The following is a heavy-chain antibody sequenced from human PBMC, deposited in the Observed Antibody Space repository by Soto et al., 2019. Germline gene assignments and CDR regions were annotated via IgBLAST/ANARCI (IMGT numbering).Heavy chain of an antibody. J-gene: IGHJ4*02. Sequence: PSETLSLTCTVSGGSISSSSYYWGWIRQPPGKGLEWIGSIYYSGSTYYNPSLKSRVTISVDTSKNQFSLKLSSVTAADTAVYYCARLRQLVTFDYWGQGTLVTVSS. V-gene: IGHV4-39*01. CDR1: GGSISSSSYY. CDR3: ARLRQLVTFDY. D-gene: IGHD6-6*01. CDR2: IYYSGST.